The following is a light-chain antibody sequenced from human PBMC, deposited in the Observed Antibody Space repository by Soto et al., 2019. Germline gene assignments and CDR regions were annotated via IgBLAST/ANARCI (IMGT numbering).Light chain of an antibody. CDR3: SSYTSSTTPL. Sequence: QSALTQPASVSGSPGQSITISCTGTTIDVVIYNYVSWYQQHPGKAPKLMIYEVSNRPSGVSNRFSGSRSGNTASLTISGLQAEDEADYYCSSYTSSTTPLFGGGTQLTVL. J-gene: IGLJ2*01. CDR2: EVS. CDR1: TIDVVIYNY. V-gene: IGLV2-14*01.